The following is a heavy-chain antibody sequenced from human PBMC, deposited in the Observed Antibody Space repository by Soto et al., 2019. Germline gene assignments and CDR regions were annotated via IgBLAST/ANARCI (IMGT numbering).Heavy chain of an antibody. CDR1: GFTFSSYA. D-gene: IGHD3-22*01. Sequence: PGGSLRLSCAASGFTFSSYAMSWVRQAPGEGLEWVSTISGSGGSTYYADSVKGRFTISRDSSKNTLYLQMNSLRAEDTAVYYCAKYDLLPEYYDSSGYYPGEAFDIWGQGTMVTVSS. J-gene: IGHJ3*02. CDR3: AKYDLLPEYYDSSGYYPGEAFDI. V-gene: IGHV3-23*01. CDR2: ISGSGGST.